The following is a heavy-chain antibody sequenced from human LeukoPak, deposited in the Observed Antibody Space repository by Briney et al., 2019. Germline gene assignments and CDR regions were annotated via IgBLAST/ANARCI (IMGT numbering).Heavy chain of an antibody. D-gene: IGHD6-13*01. Sequence: GGSLRLSCAASGFTFSSYGMSWVRQAPGKGLEWVSAISGSGGNSYYADAVKGRFTISRDNAKNSLYLQMNSLRAEDTALYYCARDREDSSWYFDYWGQGTLVTVSS. V-gene: IGHV3-23*01. CDR2: ISGSGGNS. CDR1: GFTFSSYG. CDR3: ARDREDSSWYFDY. J-gene: IGHJ4*02.